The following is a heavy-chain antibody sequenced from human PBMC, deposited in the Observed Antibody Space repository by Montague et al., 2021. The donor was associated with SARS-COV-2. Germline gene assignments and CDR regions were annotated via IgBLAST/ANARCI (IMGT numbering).Heavy chain of an antibody. CDR3: ARERGYQLLSGWFDP. V-gene: IGHV4-59*01. Sequence: SETLSLTCTVSGGSISSYYWSWIRQPPGKGLEWIGCIYYNGTTNYSPSLKGRVSISVDTSKNQFSLEMNSVTAADTAVYYCARERGYQLLSGWFDPWGQGTLVTVSS. CDR1: GGSISSYY. CDR2: IYYNGTT. J-gene: IGHJ5*02. D-gene: IGHD2-2*01.